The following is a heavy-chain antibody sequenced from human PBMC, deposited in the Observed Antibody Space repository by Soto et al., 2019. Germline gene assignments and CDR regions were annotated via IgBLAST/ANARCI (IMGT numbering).Heavy chain of an antibody. CDR1: GGSLSRYY. J-gene: IGHJ4*02. CDR2: IYYSGST. V-gene: IGHV4-59*01. D-gene: IGHD1-26*01. CDR3: ARFGVGSTKNPTFDY. Sequence: SETLSRTCTVSGGSLSRYYWSWIRQPPGQGLEWIGHIYYSGSTSYNPSLNSRVTISVLTSKNQFSLNLSSVTAADTAVYYCARFGVGSTKNPTFDYWGQGALVTVSS.